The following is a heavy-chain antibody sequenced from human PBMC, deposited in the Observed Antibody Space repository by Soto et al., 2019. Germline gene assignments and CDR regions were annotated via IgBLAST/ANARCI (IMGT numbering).Heavy chain of an antibody. CDR2: ISTHNGDR. CDR1: GYIFTSYG. Sequence: QVQLVQSGGEVRKPGASVTVSCKASGYIFTSYGINWVRQAPGQGLEWMGWISTHNGDRKYAPKLQGRVTMTTDSSTRTAYMEVRSMRSDDTAVYYCARDQVFEDSRGNLLGYWCQGTLVSVSS. CDR3: ARDQVFEDSRGNLLGY. D-gene: IGHD3-22*01. J-gene: IGHJ4*02. V-gene: IGHV1-18*01.